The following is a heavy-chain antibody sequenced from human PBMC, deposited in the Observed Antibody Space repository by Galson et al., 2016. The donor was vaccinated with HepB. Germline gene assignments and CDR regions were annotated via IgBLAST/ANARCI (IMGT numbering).Heavy chain of an antibody. CDR2: ISSSGSYI. V-gene: IGHV3-21*01. J-gene: IGHJ6*04. CDR1: GFTFNSHT. CDR3: ARDPRITVIHVVPGMRAFDI. Sequence: SLRLSCAVSGFTFNSHTMNWVRQAPGKGLEWVSSISSSGSYIFYADSVKGRFTISRDNTKNSLFLQMNSLRADDTAVYYCARDPRITVIHVVPGMRAFDIWGKGTTVTVSS. D-gene: IGHD3-22*01.